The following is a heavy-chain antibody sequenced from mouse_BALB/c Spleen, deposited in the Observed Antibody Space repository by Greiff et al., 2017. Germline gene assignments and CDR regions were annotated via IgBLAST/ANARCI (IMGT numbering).Heavy chain of an antibody. CDR3: AIYRYDGAWLAY. CDR1: GFTFTDYY. J-gene: IGHJ3*01. Sequence: EVKVVESGGGLVQPGGSLRLSCATSGFTFTDYYMSWVRQPPGKALEWLGFIRNKANGYTTEYSASVKGRFTISRDNSQSILYLQMNTLRAEDSATYYCAIYRYDGAWLAYWGQGTLVTVSA. CDR2: IRNKANGYTT. V-gene: IGHV7-3*02. D-gene: IGHD2-14*01.